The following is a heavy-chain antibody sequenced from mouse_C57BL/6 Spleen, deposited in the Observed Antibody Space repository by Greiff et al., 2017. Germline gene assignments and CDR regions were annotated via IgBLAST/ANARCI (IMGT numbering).Heavy chain of an antibody. CDR1: GYSFTSYW. Sequence: VQLQQPGAELVKPSASVSLSCTASGYSFTSYWMHWVQQRPGQGLEWIGMIHTNSGSTNNNEKLKSKDTLTVDKSSSTAYMQLSSLTSADSAVYDCARGEDNSGSYAMDYWGQGTSVTVSS. J-gene: IGHJ4*01. CDR2: IHTNSGST. CDR3: ARGEDNSGSYAMDY. D-gene: IGHD3-2*02. V-gene: IGHV1-64*01.